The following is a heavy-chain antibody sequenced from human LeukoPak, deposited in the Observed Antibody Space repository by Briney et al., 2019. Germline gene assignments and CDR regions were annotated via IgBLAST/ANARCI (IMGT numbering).Heavy chain of an antibody. CDR2: ISYDGSNK. CDR3: ARVKFADFDY. V-gene: IGHV3-30-3*01. Sequence: GGSLRLSCAASGFIFSSYAMHWVRQAPGKGLEWVAGISYDGSNKYYADSVKGRFTISRDNSKNTLYLQMNSLRAEDTAVYYCARVKFADFDYWGQGTLVTVSS. CDR1: GFIFSSYA. J-gene: IGHJ4*02.